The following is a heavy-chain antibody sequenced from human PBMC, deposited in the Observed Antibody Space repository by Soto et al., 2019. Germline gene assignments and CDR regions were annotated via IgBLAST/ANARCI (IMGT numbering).Heavy chain of an antibody. CDR2: ISGSGGST. V-gene: IGHV3-23*01. Sequence: PGGSLRLSCAASGFTFSSYAMSWVRQAPGKGLEWVSAISGSGGSTYYADSVKGRFTISRDNSKNTLYLQMNSLRAEDTAVYYCAKVPDYGDYPQDFDYWGQGTLVTVSS. D-gene: IGHD4-17*01. J-gene: IGHJ4*02. CDR3: AKVPDYGDYPQDFDY. CDR1: GFTFSSYA.